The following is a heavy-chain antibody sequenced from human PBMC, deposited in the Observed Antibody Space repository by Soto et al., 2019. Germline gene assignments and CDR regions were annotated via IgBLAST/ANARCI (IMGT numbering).Heavy chain of an antibody. D-gene: IGHD2-21*01. CDR1: GGSVNSGDFY. V-gene: IGHV4-61*08. Sequence: PPETLSLTCSVSGGSVNSGDFYWNWMRQAPGKGLEGIGYSFYKGRPNYKSSLSSRVTITVDTSKNQFSLKLNPVTAADTAVYYCARDTYCVGGAYYAGRKGLDVWGQGTTVTVSS. CDR3: ARDTYCVGGAYYAGRKGLDV. J-gene: IGHJ6*02. CDR2: SFYKGRP.